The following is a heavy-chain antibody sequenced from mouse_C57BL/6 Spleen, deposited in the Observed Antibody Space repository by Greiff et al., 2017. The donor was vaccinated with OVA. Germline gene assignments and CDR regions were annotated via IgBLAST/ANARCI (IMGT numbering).Heavy chain of an antibody. D-gene: IGHD1-1*01. J-gene: IGHJ3*01. Sequence: LQESGAELVRPGASVKLSCKASGYTFTSYGISWVKQRTGQGLEWIGEIYPRSGNTYYNEKFKGKATLTADKSSSTAYMELRSLTSEDSADYVCESGGKCYGSSHCAYWGQGTLVTVSA. CDR3: ESGGKCYGSSHCAY. V-gene: IGHV1-81*01. CDR2: IYPRSGNT. CDR1: GYTFTSYG.